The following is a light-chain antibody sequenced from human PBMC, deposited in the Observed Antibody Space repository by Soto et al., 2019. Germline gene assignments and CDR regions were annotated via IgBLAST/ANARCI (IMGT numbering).Light chain of an antibody. V-gene: IGKV1-33*01. CDR1: QDISRY. J-gene: IGKJ4*01. CDR3: QQYDTRPRLT. Sequence: DIQMTQSPSSLSASVGDSVTITCQASQDISRYLNWYQQKPGKAPKLLIYGASTLETGGPPRFSRSGSGTDFTFTIMRLEPEDIATYYCQQYDTRPRLTFGGGTKVEIK. CDR2: GAS.